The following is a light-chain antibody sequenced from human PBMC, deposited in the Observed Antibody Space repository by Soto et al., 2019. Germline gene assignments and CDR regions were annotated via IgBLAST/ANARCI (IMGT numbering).Light chain of an antibody. V-gene: IGLV2-23*01. CDR2: EGS. CDR1: NSDVGSYNL. J-gene: IGLJ3*02. Sequence: QSALTQPASVSGSPGQSITISCTGTNSDVGSYNLVSWYQQHPGKAPKLMIYEGSKRPSGVSNRFSGSKSGNTAYLTISGLQAEDEADYYCCSYAGSRVFGGGTKLTVL. CDR3: CSYAGSRV.